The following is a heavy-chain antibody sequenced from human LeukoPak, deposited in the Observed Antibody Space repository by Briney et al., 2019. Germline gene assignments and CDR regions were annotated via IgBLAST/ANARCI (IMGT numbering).Heavy chain of an antibody. CDR3: ARGGAFCSITTCHEFDH. Sequence: ASVKVSCKTSGYTFTGSYLHWVRQVPGQGLEWMGWTNPSTGGTKSAQQFEGRVNMTRDTSNTTGYLELRSLSLDDTATYYCARGGAFCSITTCHEFDHWGQGTLVIVSS. CDR1: GYTFTGSY. D-gene: IGHD2-2*01. CDR2: TNPSTGGT. V-gene: IGHV1-2*02. J-gene: IGHJ4*02.